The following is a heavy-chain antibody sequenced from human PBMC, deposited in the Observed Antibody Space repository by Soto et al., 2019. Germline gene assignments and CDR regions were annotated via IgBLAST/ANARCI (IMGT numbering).Heavy chain of an antibody. CDR2: IIYDGSKK. CDR1: GFRFSSSG. D-gene: IGHD2-21*02. V-gene: IGHV3-30*18. CDR3: AKALHDFASFFFYGMDV. J-gene: IGHJ6*02. Sequence: QVQLVESGGGVVQPGKSLRLSCAASGFRFSSSGMHWVRQAPGKGLEWVAVIIYDGSKKEYADSVKGRFTVSRDNSKDTVYLKRNNLRTEDTGVYYCAKALHDFASFFFYGMDVWGQGTSVTVSS.